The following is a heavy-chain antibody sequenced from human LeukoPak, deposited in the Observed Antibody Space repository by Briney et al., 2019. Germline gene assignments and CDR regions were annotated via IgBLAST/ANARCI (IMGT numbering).Heavy chain of an antibody. CDR1: GYTFTSYA. V-gene: IGHV1-18*01. CDR2: ISAYNGNT. J-gene: IGHJ4*02. CDR3: ARMCSSTSCYD. Sequence: ASVKVSCKASGYTFTSYAMNWVRQAPGQGLEWMGWISAYNGNTNYAQKLQGRVTMTTDTSTSTAYMELRSLRSDDTAVYYCARMCSSTSCYDWGQGTLVTVSS. D-gene: IGHD2-2*01.